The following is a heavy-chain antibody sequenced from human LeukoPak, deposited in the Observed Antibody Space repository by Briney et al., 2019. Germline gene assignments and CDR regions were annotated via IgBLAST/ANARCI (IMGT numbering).Heavy chain of an antibody. D-gene: IGHD3-10*01. CDR1: GFTFSSYS. V-gene: IGHV3-21*04. CDR3: AKVRFGVTARYYFDY. CDR2: ISSSSSYI. Sequence: GGSLRLSCAASGFTFSSYSMNWVRQAPGKGLEWVSSISSSSSYIYYADSVKGRFTISRDNAKNSLYLQMNSLRAEDTAVYYCAKVRFGVTARYYFDYWGQGTLVTVSS. J-gene: IGHJ4*02.